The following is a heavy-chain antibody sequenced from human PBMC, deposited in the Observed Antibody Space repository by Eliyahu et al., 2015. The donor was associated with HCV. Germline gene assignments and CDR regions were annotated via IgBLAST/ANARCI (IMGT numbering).Heavy chain of an antibody. CDR1: GFALTTYT. D-gene: IGHD1-26*01. J-gene: IGHJ4*02. CDR2: LIGXGGSA. V-gene: IGHV3-23*04. CDR3: AKDRSPDGKWEVDY. Sequence: EVQLVESGGGLVQPGGSLRLSCAASGFALTTYTVXWVRQAPGKGLEWVAALIGXGGSAVLXDFVQGRFTVSRDNSKNTLYLQMNGLRVEDTAVYYCAKDRSPDGKWEVDYWGQGAQVTVSS.